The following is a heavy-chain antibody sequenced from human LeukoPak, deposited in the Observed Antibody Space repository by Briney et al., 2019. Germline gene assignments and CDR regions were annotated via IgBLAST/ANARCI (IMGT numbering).Heavy chain of an antibody. D-gene: IGHD3-3*01. V-gene: IGHV1-69*13. Sequence: VASVKVSCKASGGTFSSYAISWVRQAPGQGLEWMGGIIPIFGTANYAQKFQGRVTITADESTSTAYMELSSLRSEDTAVYYCARDQDFWSGYYLNYGMDVWGQGTTVTVSS. CDR3: ARDQDFWSGYYLNYGMDV. CDR2: IIPIFGTA. CDR1: GGTFSSYA. J-gene: IGHJ6*02.